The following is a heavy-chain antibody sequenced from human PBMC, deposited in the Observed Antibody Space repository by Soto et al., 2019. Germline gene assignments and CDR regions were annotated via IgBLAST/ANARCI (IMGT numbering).Heavy chain of an antibody. V-gene: IGHV4-39*07. Sequence: SETLSLTCTVSGGSISSSSYYWGWIRQPPGKGLEWIGNIYYRGTTYYNPSLKSRVTISVDTSKNQFSLKLSSVTAADTAVYFCAREGGESSDGLYYFDSWGQGSLVTVSS. CDR1: GGSISSSSYY. CDR2: IYYRGTT. CDR3: AREGGESSDGLYYFDS. D-gene: IGHD3-16*01. J-gene: IGHJ4*02.